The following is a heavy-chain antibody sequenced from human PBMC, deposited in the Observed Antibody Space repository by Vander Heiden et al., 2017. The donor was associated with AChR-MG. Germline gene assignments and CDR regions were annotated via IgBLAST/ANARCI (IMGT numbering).Heavy chain of an antibody. CDR2: IKQDGSEK. J-gene: IGHJ4*02. V-gene: IGHV3-7*01. Sequence: EVQLVESGGGLVQPGGSLRLSCAASGFSFSSYWMSWVRQGPGKGLEWVANIKQDGSEKYYVDSVKGRFTISRDNAKNSLYLQMNSLRAEDTAVYYCAREGVAGDFDYWGQGTLVTVSS. D-gene: IGHD6-19*01. CDR1: GFSFSSYW. CDR3: AREGVAGDFDY.